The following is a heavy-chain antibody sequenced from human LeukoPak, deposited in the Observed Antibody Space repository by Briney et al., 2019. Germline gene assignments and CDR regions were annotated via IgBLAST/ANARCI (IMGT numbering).Heavy chain of an antibody. Sequence: SETLSLTCTVSGGSLSTYYWSWIRQPAGKGLEWIGRIYSSGTTNYNPSLKSRVIMSVDTFKNQFSLKLTSVTAADTAVYYCARCSGNGYDYSWLDPWGQGTLVTVSS. CDR3: ARCSGNGYDYSWLDP. J-gene: IGHJ5*02. V-gene: IGHV4-4*07. CDR1: GGSLSTYY. CDR2: IYSSGTT. D-gene: IGHD5-12*01.